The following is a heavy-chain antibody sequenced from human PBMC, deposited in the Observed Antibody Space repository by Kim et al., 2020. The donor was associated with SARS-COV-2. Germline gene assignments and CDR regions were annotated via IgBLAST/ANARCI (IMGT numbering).Heavy chain of an antibody. D-gene: IGHD3-16*01. CDR1: GFIFSAYD. Sequence: GGSLRLSCTASGFIFSAYDMNWVRQAPGKGLEWLSFISINSNTLYYADSVKGRFTVSRDNADNSLFLQMNFLRDEDTALYYCVRDRMGGAFDMWGQGTMVTVSS. V-gene: IGHV3-48*02. J-gene: IGHJ3*02. CDR3: VRDRMGGAFDM. CDR2: ISINSNTL.